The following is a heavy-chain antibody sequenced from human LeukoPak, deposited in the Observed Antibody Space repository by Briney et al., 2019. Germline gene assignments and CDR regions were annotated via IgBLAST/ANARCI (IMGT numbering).Heavy chain of an antibody. Sequence: PSETLSLTCTVSGGSISSSSYYWGWIRQPPGKGREWIGSIYYSGSTYYNPSLKSRVTISVDTSKNQFSLKLSSVTAADTAVYYCARGPRVGATCAFDIWGQGTMVTVSS. CDR3: ARGPRVGATCAFDI. CDR1: GGSISSSSYY. D-gene: IGHD1-26*01. CDR2: IYYSGST. J-gene: IGHJ3*02. V-gene: IGHV4-39*01.